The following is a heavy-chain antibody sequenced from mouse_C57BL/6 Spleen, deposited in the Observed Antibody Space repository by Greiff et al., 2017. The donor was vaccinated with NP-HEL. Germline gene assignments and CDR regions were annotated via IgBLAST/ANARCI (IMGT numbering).Heavy chain of an antibody. CDR2: IWSGGST. CDR3: ARKGPYYGNEDMDY. D-gene: IGHD2-10*01. CDR1: GFSLTSYG. J-gene: IGHJ4*01. Sequence: QVQLKESGPGLVQPSQSLSITCTVSGFSLTSYGVHWVRQSPGKGLEWLGVIWSGGSTDYNAAFISRLSISKDNSKSQVFFKMNSLQADDTAIYYCARKGPYYGNEDMDYWGQGTSVTVSS. V-gene: IGHV2-2*01.